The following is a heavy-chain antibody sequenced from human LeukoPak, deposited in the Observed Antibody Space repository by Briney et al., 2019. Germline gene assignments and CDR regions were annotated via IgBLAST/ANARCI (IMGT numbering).Heavy chain of an antibody. CDR3: ARDGGITVAADDY. Sequence: ASVKVSCKASGYTFTNYGFSWVRQAPGHGLEWMEWISAYNGNTNYAQKLQGRVTMTTDTSTSTAYMELRSLRFDDTAVYYCARDGGITVAADDYWGQGTLVTVSS. CDR1: GYTFTNYG. V-gene: IGHV1-18*01. D-gene: IGHD6-19*01. J-gene: IGHJ4*02. CDR2: ISAYNGNT.